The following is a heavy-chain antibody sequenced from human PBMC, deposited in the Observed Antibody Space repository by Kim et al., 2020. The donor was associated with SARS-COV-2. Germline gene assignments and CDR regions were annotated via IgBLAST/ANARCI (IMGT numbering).Heavy chain of an antibody. D-gene: IGHD4-17*01. CDR1: GDTVSSANYY. J-gene: IGHJ4*01. CDR3: ARVVRSGPGDYAVAFD. CDR2: IYYRGST. Sequence: SETLSLTCTVSGDTVSSANYYWSWIRQPPGKGLEWIGFIYYRGSTNYNPSLKSRLTISVDTSKNQFSLKLSSVTAADTAVYHCARVVRSGPGDYAVAFD. V-gene: IGHV4-61*01.